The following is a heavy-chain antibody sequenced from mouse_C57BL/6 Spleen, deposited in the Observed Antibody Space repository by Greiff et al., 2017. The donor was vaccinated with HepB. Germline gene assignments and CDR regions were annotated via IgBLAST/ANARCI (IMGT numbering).Heavy chain of an antibody. CDR3: ARSSSYYFDY. J-gene: IGHJ2*01. CDR1: GFTFTDYY. Sequence: EVMLVESGGGLVQPGGSLSLSCAASGFTFTDYYMSWVRQPPGKALEWLGFIRNKANGYTTEYSASVKGRFTISRDNSQSILYLQMNALSSEDSATYYCARSSSYYFDYWGQGTTLTVSS. V-gene: IGHV7-3*01. CDR2: IRNKANGYTT.